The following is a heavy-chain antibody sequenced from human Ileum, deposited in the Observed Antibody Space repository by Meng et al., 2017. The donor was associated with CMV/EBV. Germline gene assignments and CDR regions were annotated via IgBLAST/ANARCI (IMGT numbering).Heavy chain of an antibody. J-gene: IGHJ4*02. Sequence: GESLNISCAASGFTFRDFWMTWVRQAPGKGLEWISYITNSGSTIYYADSVKGRFTISRDNAKNSLYLQMTSLRAEDTAVYYCLRWVDDWGQGTLVTVSS. CDR3: LRWVDD. CDR1: GFTFRDFW. V-gene: IGHV3-48*04. CDR2: ITNSGSTI.